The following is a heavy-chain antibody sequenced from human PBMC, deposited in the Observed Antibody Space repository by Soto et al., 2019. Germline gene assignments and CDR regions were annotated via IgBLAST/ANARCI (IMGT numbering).Heavy chain of an antibody. CDR2: IIPILGIA. J-gene: IGHJ4*02. CDR3: ARAYSSLKGMDY. D-gene: IGHD6-13*01. V-gene: IGHV1-69*02. Sequence: SVKVSCKASGGTFSSYTISWVRQAPGQGLEWMGRIIPILGIANYAQKFQGRVTITADKSTSTAYMELSSLRSEDMAVYYCARAYSSLKGMDYWGQGTLVTVSS. CDR1: GGTFSSYT.